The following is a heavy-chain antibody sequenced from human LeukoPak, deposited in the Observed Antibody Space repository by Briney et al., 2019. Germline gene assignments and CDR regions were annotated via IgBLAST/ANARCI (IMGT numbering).Heavy chain of an antibody. CDR1: GGSISSSSYY. Sequence: SETLSLTCTVSGGSISSSSYYWGWIRQPPGKGLEWIGYIYYSGSTNYNPSLKSRVTISVDTSKNQFSLKLSSVTAADTAVYYCARGHGDYQNYYYYMDVWGKGTTVTISS. V-gene: IGHV4-61*05. J-gene: IGHJ6*03. D-gene: IGHD4-17*01. CDR3: ARGHGDYQNYYYYMDV. CDR2: IYYSGST.